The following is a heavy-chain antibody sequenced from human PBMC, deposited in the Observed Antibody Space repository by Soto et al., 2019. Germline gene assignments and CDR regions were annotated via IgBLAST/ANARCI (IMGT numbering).Heavy chain of an antibody. CDR3: ARGDIVATIGLYYGMDV. V-gene: IGHV3-21*01. CDR1: GFTFSSYS. J-gene: IGHJ6*02. Sequence: GGSLRLSCAASGFTFSSYSMNWVRQAPGKGLEWVSSISSSSSYIYYADSVKGRFTISRDNAKNSLYLQMNSLRAEDTAVYYCARGDIVATIGLYYGMDVWGQGTTVTVSS. D-gene: IGHD5-12*01. CDR2: ISSSSSYI.